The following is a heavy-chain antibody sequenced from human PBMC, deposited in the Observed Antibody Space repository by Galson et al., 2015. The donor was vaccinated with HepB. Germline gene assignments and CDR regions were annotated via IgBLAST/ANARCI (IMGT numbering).Heavy chain of an antibody. CDR3: ARDSRRIAVAGTGTYYTVFDY. CDR1: GDSVSSNSAA. Sequence: CAISGDSVSSNSAAWNWIRQSPSRGLEWLGRTYYRSKWYNDYAVSVKSRITINPDTSKNQFSLQLNSVTPEDTAVYYCARDSRRIAVAGTGTYYTVFDYWGQGTLVTVSS. CDR2: TYYRSKWYN. V-gene: IGHV6-1*01. J-gene: IGHJ4*02. D-gene: IGHD6-19*01.